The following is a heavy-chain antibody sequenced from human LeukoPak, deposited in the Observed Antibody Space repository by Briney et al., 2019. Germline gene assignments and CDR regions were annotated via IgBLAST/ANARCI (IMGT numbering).Heavy chain of an antibody. CDR2: FSCSGGST. Sequence: GGSLRLSCAASGFIFSNYAMSWVRQAPGKGLQGVSAFSCSGGSTYYADSVKGRFTISRDNSRNTLYLQMNSLRAEDTAVYYCANRITMVRGVISEYYFDYWGQGTLVTVSS. CDR3: ANRITMVRGVISEYYFDY. V-gene: IGHV3-23*01. CDR1: GFIFSNYA. J-gene: IGHJ4*02. D-gene: IGHD3-10*01.